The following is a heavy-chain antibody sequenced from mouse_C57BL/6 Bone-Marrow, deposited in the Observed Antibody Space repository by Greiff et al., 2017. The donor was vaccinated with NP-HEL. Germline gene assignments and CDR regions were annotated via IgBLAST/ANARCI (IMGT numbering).Heavy chain of an antibody. CDR1: GFNIKDDY. CDR2: IDPENGDT. CDR3: TTGGYFDV. V-gene: IGHV14-4*01. J-gene: IGHJ1*03. Sequence: EVQLQESGAELVRPGASVKLSCTASGFNIKDDYMHWVKQRPEQGLEWIGWIDPENGDTEYASKFQGKATITADTYSNTAYLHRSSLTSEDTAVYYCTTGGYFDVWGTGTTVTVSS.